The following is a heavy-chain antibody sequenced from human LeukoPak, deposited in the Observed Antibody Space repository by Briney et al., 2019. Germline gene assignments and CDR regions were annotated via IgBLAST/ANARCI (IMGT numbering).Heavy chain of an antibody. D-gene: IGHD4-17*01. J-gene: IGHJ4*02. Sequence: ASVKVSCKASGYTFTGQYMHWVRQAPGQGLEWMGWINPNSGGTNYAQKFQGRVAMTRDTSIRTAYMELSRLRSDDTAVYYCARLSTVTTSFDYWGQGTLVTVSS. V-gene: IGHV1-2*02. CDR3: ARLSTVTTSFDY. CDR2: INPNSGGT. CDR1: GYTFTGQY.